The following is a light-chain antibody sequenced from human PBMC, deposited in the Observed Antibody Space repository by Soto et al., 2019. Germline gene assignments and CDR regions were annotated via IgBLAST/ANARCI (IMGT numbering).Light chain of an antibody. CDR2: EVN. V-gene: IGLV2-8*01. Sequence: QSALTQPPSASGSPGQSVTISCTGTRSDVGGYNFVSWYQHHPGKAPKLIIYEVNKRPSGVPDRFSGSKSGNTASLTVSGLQAEDEADYYCTSYAGSNNSVFGTGNKFTVL. CDR3: TSYAGSNNSV. CDR1: RSDVGGYNF. J-gene: IGLJ1*01.